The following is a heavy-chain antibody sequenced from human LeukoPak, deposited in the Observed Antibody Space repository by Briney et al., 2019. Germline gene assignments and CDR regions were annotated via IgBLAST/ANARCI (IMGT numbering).Heavy chain of an antibody. D-gene: IGHD3-16*01. CDR2: IKQDGSEK. V-gene: IGHV3-7*01. CDR1: GFTFDDYG. J-gene: IGHJ4*02. Sequence: GGSLRLSCAASGFTFDDYGMSWVRQAPGKGLEWVANIKQDGSEKHYVDSVKGRFTISRDNANNSLYLQMNSLRAEDTAVYYCARGGSHGNWGQGTLVTVSS. CDR3: ARGGSHGN.